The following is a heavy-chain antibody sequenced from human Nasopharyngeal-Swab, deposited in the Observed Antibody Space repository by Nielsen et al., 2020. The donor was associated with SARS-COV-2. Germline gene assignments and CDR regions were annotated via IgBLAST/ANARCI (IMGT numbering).Heavy chain of an antibody. V-gene: IGHV3-30*18. Sequence: GRTLSLSCAASGFSFSSYGMHWVRQAPGKGLEWVAVISYDGSNKYYADSVKGRFTISRDNSKNTLYLQMNSLRAEDTAVYYCAKARYSGSYPPPFFDYWGQGTLVTVSS. CDR3: AKARYSGSYPPPFFDY. CDR1: GFSFSSYG. CDR2: ISYDGSNK. D-gene: IGHD1-26*01. J-gene: IGHJ4*02.